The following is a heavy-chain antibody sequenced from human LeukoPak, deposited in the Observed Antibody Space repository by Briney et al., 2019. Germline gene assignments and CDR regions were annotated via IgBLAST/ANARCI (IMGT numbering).Heavy chain of an antibody. CDR2: IYYSGST. V-gene: IGHV4-39*01. Sequence: SETLSLTCTVSGGSISSSTYYWGWIRQPPGKGLEWIGSIYYSGSTYYNPSLKSRVTMSLDTSKNQFSLRLSSVTAADTAVYYCASYIVATISDAFDIWGQGTMVTVSS. J-gene: IGHJ3*02. CDR1: GGSISSSTYY. D-gene: IGHD5-12*01. CDR3: ASYIVATISDAFDI.